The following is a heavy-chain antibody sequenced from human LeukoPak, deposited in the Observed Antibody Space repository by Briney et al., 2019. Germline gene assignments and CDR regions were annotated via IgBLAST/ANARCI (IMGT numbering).Heavy chain of an antibody. CDR1: GYTFSNFG. CDR2: ISAYNGNT. Sequence: ASVKVSCKASGYTFSNFGITWVRQAPGQGLECMGWISAYNGNTKYTQIFQGRVTMTTDASTSTAYMELRSLRSDDTAVYYCAKDALGPAAILIDYWGQGTLVTVSS. CDR3: AKDALGPAAILIDY. V-gene: IGHV1-18*01. D-gene: IGHD2-2*01. J-gene: IGHJ4*02.